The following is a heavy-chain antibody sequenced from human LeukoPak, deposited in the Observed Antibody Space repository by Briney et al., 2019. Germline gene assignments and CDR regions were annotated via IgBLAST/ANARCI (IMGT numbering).Heavy chain of an antibody. CDR3: ARGGYGLGSYFYFYGMDV. CDR2: ISVDGGSQ. Sequence: GGSLRLSCVASGFSFSTSVLHWVRQSPGRGLEWVAVISVDGGSQGYPDSVRGRFTISRDSSKNTLYLQMNSLRPEDTAVYYCARGGYGLGSYFYFYGMDVWGQGTTVTVSS. V-gene: IGHV3-30-3*01. CDR1: GFSFSTSV. J-gene: IGHJ6*02. D-gene: IGHD3-10*01.